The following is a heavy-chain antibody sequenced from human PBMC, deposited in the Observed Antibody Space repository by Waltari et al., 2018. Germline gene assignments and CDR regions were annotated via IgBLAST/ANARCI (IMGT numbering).Heavy chain of an antibody. J-gene: IGHJ4*02. CDR3: ARFPVREIAATST. D-gene: IGHD6-13*01. V-gene: IGHV6-1*01. Sequence: QVQLQQSGPGLVKPSQTLSLTCTISGDIVSSNSAAWNWIRQSPSRGLEWLGRTYDRSKWYNEYAVSERSRITINPDTSKNQFSLQLNAVTPEDTAVYFCARFPVREIAATSTWGQGTLVTVSS. CDR1: GDIVSSNSAA. CDR2: TYDRSKWYN.